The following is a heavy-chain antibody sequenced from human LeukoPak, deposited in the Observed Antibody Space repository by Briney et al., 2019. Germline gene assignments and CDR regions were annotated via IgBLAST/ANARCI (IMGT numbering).Heavy chain of an antibody. CDR1: GYTFTGYY. V-gene: IGHV1-2*02. Sequence: ASVKVSCKASGYTFTGYYMHWVRQAPGQGLEWMGWINPNSGGTNYAQKFQGRVTMTRDTSISTAYMELSRLRSDDTAVYYCARRSSSSGELWDYRGQGTLVTVSS. CDR3: ARRSSSSGELWDY. CDR2: INPNSGGT. J-gene: IGHJ4*02. D-gene: IGHD6-6*01.